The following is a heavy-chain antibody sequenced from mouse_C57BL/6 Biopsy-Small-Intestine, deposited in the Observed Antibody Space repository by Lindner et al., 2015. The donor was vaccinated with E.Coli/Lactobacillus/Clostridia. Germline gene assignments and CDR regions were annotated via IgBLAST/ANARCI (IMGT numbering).Heavy chain of an antibody. V-gene: IGHV1-59*01. CDR1: GGTFSNYG. CDR2: VIPMLDTT. CDR3: SGTQRWLSVGRFGFDV. D-gene: IGHD1-1*02. Sequence: SVKVSCKTSGGTFSNYGFNWVRQAPGQGLEWMGLVIPMLDTTNYAQKFKGRVTITADASTRTAYMELSSLRHDDTAIYYWSGTQRWLSVGRFGFDVWGRGTLVSVSS. J-gene: IGHJ1*01.